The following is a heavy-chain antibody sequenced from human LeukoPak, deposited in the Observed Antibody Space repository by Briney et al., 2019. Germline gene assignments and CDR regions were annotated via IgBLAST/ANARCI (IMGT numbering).Heavy chain of an antibody. CDR2: ISYDGSNK. J-gene: IGHJ4*02. Sequence: PGGSLRLSCAASGFTFSSYGMHWVRQAPGKGLEWVAVISYDGSNKYYADSVKGRFTISRDNSKSTLYLQMNSLRAEDTAVYYCAKESGSYSPLDYWGQGTLVTVSS. D-gene: IGHD1-26*01. CDR1: GFTFSSYG. CDR3: AKESGSYSPLDY. V-gene: IGHV3-30*18.